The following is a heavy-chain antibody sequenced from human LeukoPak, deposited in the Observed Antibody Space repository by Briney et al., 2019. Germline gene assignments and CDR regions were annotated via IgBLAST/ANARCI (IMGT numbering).Heavy chain of an antibody. CDR3: ARDPSGRGMDV. CDR1: GFTFSSYD. Sequence: PGGSLRLSCAASGFTFSSYDMQWVRQVIGEGLEWVSAIGIAGDTHYSGSVKGRFTISRENAKNSLYLQMNSLRAGDTAVYYCARDPSGRGMDVWGQGTTVTVSS. CDR2: IGIAGDT. J-gene: IGHJ6*02. V-gene: IGHV3-13*01. D-gene: IGHD6-19*01.